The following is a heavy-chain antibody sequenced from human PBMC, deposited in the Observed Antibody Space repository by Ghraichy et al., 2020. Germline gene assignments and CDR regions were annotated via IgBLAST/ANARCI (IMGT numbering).Heavy chain of an antibody. CDR3: AKGLWIVGTTIPDY. Sequence: ASVNVSCKTSTSGYTFNAYAMHWVRQAPGQRLEWMGWINAGDGDTKYSQKFQGRVTFTRDTSASTAYMELTNLRSEDTAVYYCAKGLWIVGTTIPDYWGQGTLVTVPS. CDR2: INAGDGDT. J-gene: IGHJ4*02. V-gene: IGHV1-3*01. D-gene: IGHD1-26*01. CDR1: GYTFNAYA.